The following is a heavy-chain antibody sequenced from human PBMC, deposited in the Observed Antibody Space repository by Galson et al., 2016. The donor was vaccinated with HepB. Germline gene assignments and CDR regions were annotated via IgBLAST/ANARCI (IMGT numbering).Heavy chain of an antibody. Sequence: TLSLTCTVSGGSISAGDYYWSWIRQPPGKGLEWIGYVFYSGSTYYNPSPQSRVTISVDTSKNQFSLKLNSVTPADTAVYYCARERYYYDRSGYYYSSDNWGQGTPITVSS. CDR1: GGSISAGDYY. V-gene: IGHV4-30-4*01. J-gene: IGHJ4*02. D-gene: IGHD3-22*01. CDR3: ARERYYYDRSGYYYSSDN. CDR2: VFYSGST.